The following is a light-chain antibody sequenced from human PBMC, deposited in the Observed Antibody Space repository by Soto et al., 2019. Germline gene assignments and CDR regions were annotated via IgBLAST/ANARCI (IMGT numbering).Light chain of an antibody. CDR2: EVS. Sequence: QSVLTQPPSASGSPGQSVTISCTGTSSDVGGYNFVSWYQQHPGKVPKPMIYEVSKRPSGVPDRFSGSKSGNTASLTVSGLQAEDEADYYCCSFRGGNKVLFGGGTKLTVL. J-gene: IGLJ3*02. CDR3: CSFRGGNKVL. V-gene: IGLV2-8*01. CDR1: SSDVGGYNF.